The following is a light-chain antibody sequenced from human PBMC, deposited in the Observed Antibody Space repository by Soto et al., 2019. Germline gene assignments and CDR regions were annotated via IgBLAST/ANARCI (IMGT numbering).Light chain of an antibody. J-gene: IGKJ4*01. CDR1: QSVSDY. V-gene: IGKV3-11*01. CDR3: QQRVNWPPT. CDR2: DAS. Sequence: EVVLTQSPASLSLSPGDRATLSCRADQSVSDYVVWYQQKPGQPPRLLFFDASSRASGVPHRFSAGGSGTDFTLIISSLQPEDFAVYYCQQRVNWPPTFGGGTKVEI.